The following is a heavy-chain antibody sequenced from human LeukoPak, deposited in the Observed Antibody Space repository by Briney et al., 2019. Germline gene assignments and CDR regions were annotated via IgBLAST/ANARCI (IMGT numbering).Heavy chain of an antibody. Sequence: PSETLSLTCAVYGGSFSGYYWSWIRQPPGKGLEWIGEINHSGSTNYNPSLKSRVTISVDTSKNQFSLKLSSVTAADTAVYYCARGQVVPAAIFSIGVLAFDIWAKGQWSPSLQ. CDR3: ARGQVVPAAIFSIGVLAFDI. V-gene: IGHV4-34*01. D-gene: IGHD2-2*01. J-gene: IGHJ3*02. CDR1: GGSFSGYY. CDR2: INHSGST.